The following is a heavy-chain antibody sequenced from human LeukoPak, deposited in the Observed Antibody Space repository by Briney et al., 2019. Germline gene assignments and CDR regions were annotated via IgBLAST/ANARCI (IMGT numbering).Heavy chain of an antibody. CDR3: ARDGEQWLVRAYYFDY. J-gene: IGHJ4*02. Sequence: GASVKVSCKASGYTFTSYGISWVRQAPGQGLEWMGWIRAYNGNTNYAQKLQGRVTMTTDTSTSTAYMELRSLRSDDTAVYHCARDGEQWLVRAYYFDYWGQGTLVTVSS. CDR2: IRAYNGNT. CDR1: GYTFTSYG. V-gene: IGHV1-18*01. D-gene: IGHD6-19*01.